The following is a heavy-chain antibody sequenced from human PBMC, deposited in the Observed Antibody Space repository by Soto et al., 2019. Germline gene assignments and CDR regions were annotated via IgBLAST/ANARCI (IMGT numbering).Heavy chain of an antibody. D-gene: IGHD6-13*01. CDR3: AKDRPSSSWYIGRAFDI. Sequence: GGSLRLSCAASGFTFSSYAMSWVRQAPGKGLEWVSAISGSGGSTYYADSVKGRFTISRDNSKNTLYLQMNSLRAEDTAVYYCAKDRPSSSWYIGRAFDIWGQGTMVTVSS. J-gene: IGHJ3*02. CDR2: ISGSGGST. V-gene: IGHV3-23*01. CDR1: GFTFSSYA.